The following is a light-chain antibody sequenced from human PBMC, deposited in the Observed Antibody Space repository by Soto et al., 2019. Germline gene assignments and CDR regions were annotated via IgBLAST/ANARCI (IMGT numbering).Light chain of an antibody. CDR2: DVS. J-gene: IGLJ2*01. V-gene: IGLV2-14*03. CDR1: SSDVGGYNY. CDR3: SSYTSTSTVV. Sequence: QSALTQPASVSGSPGQAITIAGTGTSSDVGGYNYVSWYQHHPGKAPKLMIYDVSNRPSGVSNRFSGSKSDNTASLTISGLQAEDEADYYFSSYTSTSTVVFCGGTKLTVL.